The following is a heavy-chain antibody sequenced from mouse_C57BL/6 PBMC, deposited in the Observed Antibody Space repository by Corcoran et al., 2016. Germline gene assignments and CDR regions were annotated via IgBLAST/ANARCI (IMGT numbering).Heavy chain of an antibody. J-gene: IGHJ2*01. D-gene: IGHD2-4*01. CDR2: INTYSGVP. CDR1: GYTFTTYG. CDR3: ARVYYDYDGVFDY. V-gene: IGHV9-3*01. Sequence: QIQLVQSGPELKKPGVTVKISCKASGYTFTTYGMSWVKQAPGKGLKWMGWINTYSGVPTYADDFKGRFAFSLETSASTAYLQINNLKNEDTATYFCARVYYDYDGVFDYWGQGTTLTVSS.